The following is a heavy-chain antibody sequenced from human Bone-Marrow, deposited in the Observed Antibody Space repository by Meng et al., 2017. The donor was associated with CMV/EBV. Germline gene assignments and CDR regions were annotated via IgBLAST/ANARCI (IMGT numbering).Heavy chain of an antibody. CDR1: GFTFSSYS. J-gene: IGHJ3*02. D-gene: IGHD1-26*01. Sequence: GESLKISCAASGFTFSSYSMNWVRQAPGKGLEWVSSISSSSSYIYYADSVKGRFTISRDNAKNSLYLQMNSLRAEDTAVYYCARAARGAFDIWGQGTMVPVSS. V-gene: IGHV3-21*01. CDR2: ISSSSSYI. CDR3: ARAARGAFDI.